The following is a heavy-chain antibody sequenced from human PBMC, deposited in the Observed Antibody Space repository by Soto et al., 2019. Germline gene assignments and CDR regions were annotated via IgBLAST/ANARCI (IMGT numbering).Heavy chain of an antibody. Sequence: PGGSLRLSCAASGFTFSSYSMNWVRQAPGKGLEWVSYISSSSSTIYYADYVKGRFTISRDNAKNSLYLQMNSLRAEDTAVYYCARDRGSSRPWYFDLWGRGTLVTVSS. CDR3: ARDRGSSRPWYFDL. J-gene: IGHJ2*01. V-gene: IGHV3-48*01. CDR1: GFTFSSYS. D-gene: IGHD6-13*01. CDR2: ISSSSSTI.